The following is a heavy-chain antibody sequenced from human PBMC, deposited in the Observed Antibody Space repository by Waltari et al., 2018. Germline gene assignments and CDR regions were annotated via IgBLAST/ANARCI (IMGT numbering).Heavy chain of an antibody. J-gene: IGHJ5*02. CDR1: GGSTSSSNYN. D-gene: IGHD1-26*01. CDR2: IYYSVNT. V-gene: IGHV4-39*01. CDR3: ARTYSGDYEFWFDP. Sequence: QLQLQESGPGLVQSSETLSLTCDVSGGSTSSSNYNWGWLRQTPGKGLVWIASIYYSVNTYYNPSLKSRVTISVDTSKNQFSLRLSSVTAADTAVYYCARTYSGDYEFWFDPWGQGTLVTVSS.